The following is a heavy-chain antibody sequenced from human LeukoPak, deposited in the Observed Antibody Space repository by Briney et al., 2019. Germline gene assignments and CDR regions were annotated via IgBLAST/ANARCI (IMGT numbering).Heavy chain of an antibody. D-gene: IGHD2-2*01. CDR3: AKGLVPAARYGMDV. Sequence: PGASLRLSCAASGFTFSSYAMSWVRQAPGKGLEWVSAISGSGGSTYYADSVKGQFTISRDNSKNTLYLQMNSLRAEDTAVYHCAKGLVPAARYGMDVWGQGTTVTVSS. V-gene: IGHV3-23*01. J-gene: IGHJ6*02. CDR2: ISGSGGST. CDR1: GFTFSSYA.